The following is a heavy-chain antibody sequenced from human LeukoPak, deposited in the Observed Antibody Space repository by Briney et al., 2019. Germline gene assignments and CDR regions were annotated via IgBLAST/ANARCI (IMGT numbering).Heavy chain of an antibody. CDR2: IYYSGST. J-gene: IGHJ4*02. CDR1: GGSISSGDYY. Sequence: SETLSLTCTVSGGSISSGDYYWSWIRQPPGKGLEWIGYIYYSGSTYYNPSLKSRVTISVDTSKNQFSLKLSSVTAADTAVYYCARGAYGSGSYDWGFDYWGQGTLVTVSS. V-gene: IGHV4-30-4*01. CDR3: ARGAYGSGSYDWGFDY. D-gene: IGHD3-10*01.